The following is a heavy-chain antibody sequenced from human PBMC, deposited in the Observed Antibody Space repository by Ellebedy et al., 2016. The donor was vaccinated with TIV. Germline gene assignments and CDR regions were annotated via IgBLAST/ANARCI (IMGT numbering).Heavy chain of an antibody. CDR1: GFTFSSHA. Sequence: GESLKISCAASGFTFSSHAMSWVRQAPGKGLEWVSVISNNADATYHADPVKGRFTISRDNSKNTLYLQMNSLRAEDTAVYYCARDIPIAAAGTGDYYYGMDVWGQGTTVTVSS. J-gene: IGHJ6*02. CDR3: ARDIPIAAAGTGDYYYGMDV. D-gene: IGHD6-13*01. V-gene: IGHV3-23*01. CDR2: ISNNADAT.